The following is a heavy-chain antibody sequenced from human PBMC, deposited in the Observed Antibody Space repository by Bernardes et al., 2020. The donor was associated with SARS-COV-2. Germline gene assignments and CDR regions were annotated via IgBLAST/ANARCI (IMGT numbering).Heavy chain of an antibody. CDR3: ARGFYDRSGFSNPFDY. V-gene: IGHV3-23*01. J-gene: IGHJ4*02. D-gene: IGHD3-22*01. CDR1: RLTFSTYG. Sequence: GGSLRLSCAASRLTFSTYGMTWIRQAPGQGLQWVSSISNFGTGPLYADSVKGRFTISRDTSKNTLYLQMNSLRVEDSALYFCARGFYDRSGFSNPFDYWGKGTLVTVAS. CDR2: ISNFGTGP.